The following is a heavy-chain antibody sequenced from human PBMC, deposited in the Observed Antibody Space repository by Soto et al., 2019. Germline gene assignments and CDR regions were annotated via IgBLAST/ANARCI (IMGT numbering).Heavy chain of an antibody. CDR1: GFTFDDYA. D-gene: IGHD2-15*01. V-gene: IGHV3-9*01. CDR2: ISWNGGKM. J-gene: IGHJ1*01. Sequence: EVQLVESGGGLVQPGRSLTLSCGASGFTFDDYAMHWVRQTPGKGLEWVSGISWNGGKMDYVDSVNGRFSISRDNAKNSLFLQVDSLRPEDTALSFCVKDVKGDLDVTRLNYFQHWGQGTLVTVSS. CDR3: VKDVKGDLDVTRLNYFQH.